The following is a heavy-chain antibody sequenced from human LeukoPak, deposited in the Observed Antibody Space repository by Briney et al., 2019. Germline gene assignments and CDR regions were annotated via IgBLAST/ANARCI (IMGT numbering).Heavy chain of an antibody. CDR1: GFTFSSYG. J-gene: IGHJ6*04. D-gene: IGHD3-10*01. CDR3: AKGMVRGPYYYYGMDV. CDR2: ISYDGSNK. Sequence: PGRSLRLSCAASGFTFSSYGMHWVRQAPGKGLEWVAVISYDGSNKYYADSVKGRFTISRDNSKNTLYLQMNSLRVEDTAVYYCAKGMVRGPYYYYGMDVWGKGTTVTVSS. V-gene: IGHV3-30*18.